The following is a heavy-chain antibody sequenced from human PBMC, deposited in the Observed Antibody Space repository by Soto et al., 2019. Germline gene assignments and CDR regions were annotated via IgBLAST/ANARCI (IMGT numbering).Heavy chain of an antibody. V-gene: IGHV1-18*04. CDR1: GYTFINNA. CDR3: ARESSSGTFDT. CDR2: ISTENGNT. Sequence: ASVKVSCKASGYTFINNAITWVRQAPGQGLEWMGWISTENGNTNYAQNLQGRVILTRDRSTNTAYMELRSLRPEDTATYYCARESSSGTFDTWGQGALVTVSS. J-gene: IGHJ1*01. D-gene: IGHD3-22*01.